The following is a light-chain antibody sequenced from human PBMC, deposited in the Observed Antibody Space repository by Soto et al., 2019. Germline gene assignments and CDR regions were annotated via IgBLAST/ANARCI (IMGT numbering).Light chain of an antibody. CDR1: QSVSSTY. CDR3: QQHGSSPIT. Sequence: ENVLTQSPGALSLSPGERATLSCRASQSVSSTYLAWYQQKPAQAPRLLIYGASNRATGIPDRFSGSGSGTDFTLTISRLEPEDLAVYYCQQHGSSPITFGQGTRLEIK. V-gene: IGKV3-20*01. J-gene: IGKJ5*01. CDR2: GAS.